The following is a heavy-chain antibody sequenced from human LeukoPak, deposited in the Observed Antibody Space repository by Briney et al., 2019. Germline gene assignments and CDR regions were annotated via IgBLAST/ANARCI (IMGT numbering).Heavy chain of an antibody. D-gene: IGHD2-2*01. CDR3: ALGGFVVVPAAYFQH. Sequence: PSETLSLTCTVSGDSVSSGNYYWTWIRQPPGKGLEWIGYISYSGSTDFNPSLKGRVTISVDTSKNQFSLKLSSVTAADTAVYYCALGGFVVVPAAYFQHWGQGTLVTVSS. J-gene: IGHJ1*01. CDR1: GDSVSSGNYY. CDR2: ISYSGST. V-gene: IGHV4-61*01.